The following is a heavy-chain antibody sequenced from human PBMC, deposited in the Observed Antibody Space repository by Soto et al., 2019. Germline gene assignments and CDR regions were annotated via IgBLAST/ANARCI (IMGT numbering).Heavy chain of an antibody. D-gene: IGHD1-26*01. CDR1: GFTFSNAW. J-gene: IGHJ4*02. V-gene: IGHV3-15*01. CDR3: TTDKDYSGSYLGSY. CDR2: IKSKTDGGTT. Sequence: GGSLRLSCAASGFTFSNAWMSWVRQAPGKGLEWVGRIKSKTDGGTTDYAAPVKGRFTISRDDSKNTLYLQMNSLKTEDTAVYYCTTDKDYSGSYLGSYWGQGTLVTVSS.